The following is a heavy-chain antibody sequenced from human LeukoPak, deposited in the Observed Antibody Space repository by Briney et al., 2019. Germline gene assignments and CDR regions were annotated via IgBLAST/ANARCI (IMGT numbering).Heavy chain of an antibody. D-gene: IGHD4-17*01. V-gene: IGHV4-34*01. CDR2: INHSGST. CDR1: GGSFSGYY. J-gene: IGHJ4*02. CDR3: AANHDYGDY. Sequence: KSSETLSLTCAVYGGSFSGYYWSWIRQPPGKGLEWIGEINHSGSTNYNPSLKSRVTISVDTSKNQFSLKLSSVTAADTAVYYCAANHDYGDYWGQGTLVTVSS.